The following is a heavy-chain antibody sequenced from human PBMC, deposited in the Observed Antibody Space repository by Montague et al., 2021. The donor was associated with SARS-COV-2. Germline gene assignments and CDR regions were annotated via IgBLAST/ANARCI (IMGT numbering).Heavy chain of an antibody. Sequence: SETLSLTCTVSGGSISSSSYYWGWIRQPPGKGLEWIGSIYYSGSTYYNPSLRSRVTISVDTSKNQFSLKLSSVTAADTAVYYCARHASYDYSKDLYYYYYYGMDVGGRGTTVTVSS. J-gene: IGHJ6*02. V-gene: IGHV4-39*01. CDR3: ARHASYDYSKDLYYYYYYGMDV. CDR1: GGSISSSSYY. CDR2: IYYSGST. D-gene: IGHD4-11*01.